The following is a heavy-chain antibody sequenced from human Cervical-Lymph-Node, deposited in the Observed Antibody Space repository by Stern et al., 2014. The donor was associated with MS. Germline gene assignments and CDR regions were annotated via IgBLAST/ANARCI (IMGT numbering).Heavy chain of an antibody. V-gene: IGHV3-15*01. Sequence: EVHLVESGGGLVKPGGSLRLSCAASGFTFRNAWMTWIRQAPGKGLEWVGRIQSKTDGGTTDYAAPVKGRFTISRDDSKNTLYLQMNSLKTEDTAVYYCTTLDRSYPYYYYGMDVWGQGTTVTVSS. J-gene: IGHJ6*02. D-gene: IGHD1-26*01. CDR3: TTLDRSYPYYYYGMDV. CDR2: IQSKTDGGTT. CDR1: GFTFRNAW.